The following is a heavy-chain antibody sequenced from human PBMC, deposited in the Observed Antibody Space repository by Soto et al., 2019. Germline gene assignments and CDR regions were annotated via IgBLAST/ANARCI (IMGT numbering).Heavy chain of an antibody. CDR1: GFTFSDYA. CDR2: MYYSGNT. CDR3: ATLDTPFAFDV. Sequence: LLESGGGLVQPGGSLRLSCAASGFTFSDYAMNWVRLAPGKGLEWIAYMYYSGNTNYNPSLKSRVTMAVDTSKRQFSLKLRSVTAADTAVYYCATLDTPFAFDVWGQGAMVTVSS. V-gene: IGHV4-59*01. D-gene: IGHD5-18*01. J-gene: IGHJ3*01.